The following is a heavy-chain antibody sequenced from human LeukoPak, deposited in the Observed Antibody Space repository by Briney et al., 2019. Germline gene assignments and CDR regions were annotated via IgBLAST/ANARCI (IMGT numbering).Heavy chain of an antibody. CDR3: AREGGPYRPLDY. V-gene: IGHV4-4*02. D-gene: IGHD6-25*01. CDR2: VHLNGTT. Sequence: TSGTLSLTCGVSGGSVTSTNWWTWMRQPPGKGLEWIGEVHLNGTTNYNPSLYGRVTMSVDKSENHVSLKLTSLTAADTAVYYCAREGGPYRPLDYSGQGTLVTVTS. J-gene: IGHJ4*02. CDR1: GGSVTSTNW.